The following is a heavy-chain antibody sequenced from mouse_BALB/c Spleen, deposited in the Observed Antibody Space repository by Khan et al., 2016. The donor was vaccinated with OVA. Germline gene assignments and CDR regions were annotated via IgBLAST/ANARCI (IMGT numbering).Heavy chain of an antibody. CDR1: GFTFTNYG. V-gene: IGHV9-1*02. J-gene: IGHJ1*01. CDR3: ARISSYWYFDF. CDR2: INTYTGEP. D-gene: IGHD6-2*01. Sequence: QIQLVQSGPELKKPGETVKISCKASGFTFTNYGMNWVKQAPGKDLKWMGWINTYTGEPTYGDDFKGRFVLSLETSASTAYLQISNLINEDMATYFCARISSYWYFDFWGAGTTVTVSS.